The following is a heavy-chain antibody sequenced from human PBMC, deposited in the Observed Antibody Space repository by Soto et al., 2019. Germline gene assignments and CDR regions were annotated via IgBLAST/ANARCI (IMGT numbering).Heavy chain of an antibody. Sequence: ASVKVSCKPSGYTFTSDALSSVRQAPGQGLEWMGWISAYNGNTNYAQKLQGRVIMTTDPSTSTAYMELRSLRSDDTAVYYCARDPLGGSYRGAFDYWGQGTLVTVSS. V-gene: IGHV1-18*01. CDR1: GYTFTSDA. CDR2: ISAYNGNT. J-gene: IGHJ4*02. D-gene: IGHD1-26*01. CDR3: ARDPLGGSYRGAFDY.